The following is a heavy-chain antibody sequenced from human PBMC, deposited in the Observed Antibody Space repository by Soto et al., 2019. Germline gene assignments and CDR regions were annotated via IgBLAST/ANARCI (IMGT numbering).Heavy chain of an antibody. CDR3: ARDYIAHPNYHFDY. CDR1: GVSVSSRGFY. D-gene: IGHD5-12*01. Sequence: QVHLQESGPGLVKPSETLSLLCTVSGVSVSSRGFYWSWIRQSPERGLEWIGYIAYSGTTNYNPSLKSRVPISVDTSNNQFSLRLSSVTAADTAVYFCARDYIAHPNYHFDYWGQGTRVTVSS. V-gene: IGHV4-61*08. J-gene: IGHJ4*02. CDR2: IAYSGTT.